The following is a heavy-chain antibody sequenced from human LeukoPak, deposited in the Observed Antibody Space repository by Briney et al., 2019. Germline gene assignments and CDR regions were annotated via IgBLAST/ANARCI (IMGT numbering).Heavy chain of an antibody. J-gene: IGHJ4*02. CDR2: ITGTGGST. V-gene: IGHV3-23*01. CDR3: AKARYSSGWDYFGY. CDR1: GFIFSTYA. D-gene: IGHD6-19*01. Sequence: GGSLRLSCAASGFIFSTYAMSWVRQAPGKGLEWVSTITGTGGSTYYADSVKGRLTISRDNSKNTLYLQMNSLRVEDTAAYYCAKARYSSGWDYFGYWGQGTLVTISS.